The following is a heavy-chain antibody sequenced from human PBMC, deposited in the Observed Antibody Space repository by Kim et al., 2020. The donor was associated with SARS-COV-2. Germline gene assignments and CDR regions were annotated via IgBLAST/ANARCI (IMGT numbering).Heavy chain of an antibody. Sequence: YTPSLRRRVTTSVDTSETQFALKLSSVTAADTAVYYCARERGVERRGFDYWGQGTLVTVSS. V-gene: IGHV4-31*02. J-gene: IGHJ4*02. CDR3: ARERGVERRGFDY. D-gene: IGHD1-1*01.